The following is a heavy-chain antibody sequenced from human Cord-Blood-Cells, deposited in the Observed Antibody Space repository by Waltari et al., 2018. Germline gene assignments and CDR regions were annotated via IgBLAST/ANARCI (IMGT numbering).Heavy chain of an antibody. D-gene: IGHD5-12*01. J-gene: IGHJ4*02. CDR1: GFTFISSS. CDR3: ARDRGGDGYNYYFDY. CDR2: ISSSSSYI. Sequence: EVQLVESGGGLVKPGGSLRLSCAASGFTFISSSITWVRQAPGKGLEWVSSISSSSSYIYYADSVKGRFTISRDNAKNSLYLQMNSLRAEDTTVYYCARDRGGDGYNYYFDYWGQGTLVTVSS. V-gene: IGHV3-21*01.